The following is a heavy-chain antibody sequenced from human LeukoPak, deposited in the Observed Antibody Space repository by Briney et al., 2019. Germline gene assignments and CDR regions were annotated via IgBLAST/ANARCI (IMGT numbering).Heavy chain of an antibody. V-gene: IGHV1-2*02. J-gene: IGHJ4*02. CDR2: INPNSGGT. D-gene: IGHD3-22*01. CDR3: ARGFAYYYDSSGYDYFDY. Sequence: ASVKVSCKASGYTFTGYYMHWVRQAPGQGLEWMGWINPNSGGTSYAQKFQGRVTMTRDTSISTAYMELSRLRSDDTAVYYCARGFAYYYDSSGYDYFDYWGQGTLVTVSS. CDR1: GYTFTGYY.